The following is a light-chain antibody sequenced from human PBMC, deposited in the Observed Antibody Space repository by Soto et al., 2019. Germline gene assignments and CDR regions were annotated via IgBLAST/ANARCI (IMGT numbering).Light chain of an antibody. Sequence: QSVLTQPASVSGSPGQSITISCTGSSSDVGNYNLVSWYQQRPGRAPKLIIYEVNKRPSEVSSRFSGSKSGNTASLTISGLQAEDAADYSCCSFAGSATFVLFGGGTKLTVL. CDR3: CSFAGSATFVL. CDR2: EVN. J-gene: IGLJ2*01. V-gene: IGLV2-23*02. CDR1: SSDVGNYNL.